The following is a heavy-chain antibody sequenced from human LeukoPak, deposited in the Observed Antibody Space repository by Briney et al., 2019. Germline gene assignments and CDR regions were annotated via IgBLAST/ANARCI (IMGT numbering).Heavy chain of an antibody. Sequence: ASVKVSCKASGYTFTSYYMHWVRQTPGQGLEWMGIINPSGGSTNYAQKFQGGVTMTRDMSTSTVYMELSSLRSEDTAVYYCARVHGPYYDFWSGYSNYFDYWGQGTLVTVSS. CDR3: ARVHGPYYDFWSGYSNYFDY. CDR1: GYTFTSYY. J-gene: IGHJ4*02. V-gene: IGHV1-46*01. CDR2: INPSGGST. D-gene: IGHD3-3*01.